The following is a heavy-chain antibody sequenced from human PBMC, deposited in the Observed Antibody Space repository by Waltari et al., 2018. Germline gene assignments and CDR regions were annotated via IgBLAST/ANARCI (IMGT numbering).Heavy chain of an antibody. Sequence: QVQLQQWGAGLLKPSETLSLTCAVYGGSFSGYYWRWIRQPPGKGLEWIGEINHSGSTNYNPSLKSRVTISVDTSKNQFSLKLSSVTAADTAVYYCARAGGRIQLWSRDYYYGMDVWGQGTTVTVSS. CDR1: GGSFSGYY. J-gene: IGHJ6*02. CDR3: ARAGGRIQLWSRDYYYGMDV. D-gene: IGHD5-18*01. V-gene: IGHV4-34*01. CDR2: INHSGST.